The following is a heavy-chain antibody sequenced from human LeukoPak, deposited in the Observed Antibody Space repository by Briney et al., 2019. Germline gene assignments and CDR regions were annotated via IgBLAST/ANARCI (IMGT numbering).Heavy chain of an antibody. CDR3: ARGSSTLRDIVVVVAATPPSPFRMDYMDV. D-gene: IGHD2-15*01. CDR2: INPSGGST. V-gene: IGHV1-46*01. J-gene: IGHJ6*03. Sequence: GASVKVSCTASGYTFTSYYMHWVRQAPGQGLEWMGIINPSGGSTSSAQTFQGRVTMTRDMSTSTVYVELSSLRSEDTAVYYCARGSSTLRDIVVVVAATPPSPFRMDYMDVWGKGTTVTVSS. CDR1: GYTFTSYY.